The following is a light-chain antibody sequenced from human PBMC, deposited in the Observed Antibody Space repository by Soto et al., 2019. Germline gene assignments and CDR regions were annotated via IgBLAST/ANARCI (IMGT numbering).Light chain of an antibody. Sequence: DIQLTQSPPSLSASVGDAVTITCQASQDITNYLNWYQQRSGKSPKLLIFDAANLERGVPSRFSGSGSGTHFTFTISSLQPEDVATYYCLQYENRPLTFGGGTKVE. CDR2: DAA. V-gene: IGKV1-33*01. CDR3: LQYENRPLT. CDR1: QDITNY. J-gene: IGKJ4*01.